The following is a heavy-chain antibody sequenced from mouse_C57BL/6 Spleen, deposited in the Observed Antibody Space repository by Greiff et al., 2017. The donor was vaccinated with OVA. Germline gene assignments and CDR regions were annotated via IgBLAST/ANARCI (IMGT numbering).Heavy chain of an antibody. CDR1: GYTFTSYW. J-gene: IGHJ2*01. Sequence: QVQLKQSGAELVMPGASVKLSCKASGYTFTSYWMHWVKQRPGQGLEWIGEIDPSDSYTNYNQKFKGKSTLTVDKSSSTAYMQLSSLTSEDSAVYYCARSGPYYYGSSGNYFDYWGQGTTLTVSS. V-gene: IGHV1-69*01. CDR2: IDPSDSYT. D-gene: IGHD1-1*01. CDR3: ARSGPYYYGSSGNYFDY.